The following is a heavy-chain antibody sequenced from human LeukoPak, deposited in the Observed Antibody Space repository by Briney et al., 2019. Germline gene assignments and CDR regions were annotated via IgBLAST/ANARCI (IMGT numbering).Heavy chain of an antibody. J-gene: IGHJ4*02. D-gene: IGHD6-19*01. CDR2: TYYRSKWYN. CDR1: GDSVSSKNGA. V-gene: IGHV6-1*01. CDR3: ARDFGTTGWHTFDY. Sequence: SQTLSLTCAVSGDSVSSKNGAWNWIRPSPSRGLEWLGRTYYRSKWYNAYAESMEGRMTISQDTSKNQYSLHLNSVTPDDAAVYYCARDFGTTGWHTFDYWGQGTLVTVSS.